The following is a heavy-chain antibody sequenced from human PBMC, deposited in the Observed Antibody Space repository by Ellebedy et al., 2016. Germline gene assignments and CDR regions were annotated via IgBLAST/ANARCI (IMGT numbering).Heavy chain of an antibody. CDR2: ISCSGGST. D-gene: IGHD1-26*01. CDR3: AKDQVGAIPGGAFDI. V-gene: IGHV3-23*01. J-gene: IGHJ3*02. CDR1: GFTFSSYA. Sequence: GGSLRLXXAASGFTFSSYAMSWVRQAPGKGLEWVSAISCSGGSTYYADSVKGRFTISRDNSKNTLYLQMNSLRAEDTAVYYCAKDQVGAIPGGAFDIWGQGTMVTVSS.